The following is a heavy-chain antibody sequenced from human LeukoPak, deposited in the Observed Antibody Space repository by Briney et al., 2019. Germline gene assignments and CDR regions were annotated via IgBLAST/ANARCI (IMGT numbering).Heavy chain of an antibody. J-gene: IGHJ2*01. CDR2: IRSKADSYTT. V-gene: IGHV3-73*01. Sequence: AGGSLRLSCAASGFTLSGAAMHWVRQASGKGLEWLGRIRSKADSYTTAYAASVKGRFTVSRDDSKNTAHLQMNSLKTEDTAVYYCRAAVAGDYFDLWGRGTLVTVSS. D-gene: IGHD6-19*01. CDR3: RAAVAGDYFDL. CDR1: GFTLSGAA.